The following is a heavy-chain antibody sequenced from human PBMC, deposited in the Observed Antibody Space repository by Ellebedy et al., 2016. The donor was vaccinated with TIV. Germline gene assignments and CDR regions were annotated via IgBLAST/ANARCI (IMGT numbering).Heavy chain of an antibody. J-gene: IGHJ4*02. CDR1: GFTFSSYG. V-gene: IGHV3-30*18. CDR3: AKGTQQQLVISCFDY. Sequence: PGGSLRLSCAASGFTFSSYGMHWVRQAPGKGLEWVAVTSNDERDKKYADFVKGRFTISRDNSKNTLYLQMNSLRAEDTAVYYCAKGTQQQLVISCFDYWGQGTLVTVSS. D-gene: IGHD6-13*01. CDR2: TSNDERDK.